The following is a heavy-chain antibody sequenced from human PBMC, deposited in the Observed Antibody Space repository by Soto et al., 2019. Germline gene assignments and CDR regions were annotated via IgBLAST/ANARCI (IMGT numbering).Heavy chain of an antibody. CDR2: IIPIFGTA. CDR1: GGTFSSYA. Sequence: QVQLVQSGAEVKKPGSSVKVSCKASGGTFSSYAISWVRQAPGQGLEWMGGIIPIFGTANYAQKFQGRVTSSEDEATSTGYMERNRLRSEDTAVYYCSAPYGSGSYYTGFDYGGQGTLVTVCS. V-gene: IGHV1-69*12. CDR3: SAPYGSGSYYTGFDY. J-gene: IGHJ4*02. D-gene: IGHD3-10*01.